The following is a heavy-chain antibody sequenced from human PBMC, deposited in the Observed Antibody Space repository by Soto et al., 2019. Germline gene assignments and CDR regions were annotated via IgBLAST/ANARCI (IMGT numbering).Heavy chain of an antibody. D-gene: IGHD3-10*01. CDR1: WFTFSGSA. Sequence: VGSLRLSCAASWFTFSGSALHWVRQASGKGLEWLGRIRSKANNYATAYAASVKGRFTISRDDSKNTAFLQMNSLKTDDTAVYYCALAYYYGAYYFDYWGQGTLVTVSS. V-gene: IGHV3-73*01. CDR3: ALAYYYGAYYFDY. CDR2: IRSKANNYAT. J-gene: IGHJ4*02.